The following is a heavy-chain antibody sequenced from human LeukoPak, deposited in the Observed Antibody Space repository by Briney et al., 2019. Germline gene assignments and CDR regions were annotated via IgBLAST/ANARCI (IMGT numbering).Heavy chain of an antibody. CDR1: GFTFSIYG. D-gene: IGHD3-10*01. V-gene: IGHV3-30*02. Sequence: PGGSLRLSCATSGFTFSIYGMYWVRQAPGKGLEWLTFIKYDGTDKYYVDSVKGRFTISRDNSKNTLYLQMNSLRAEDTAVYYCAKDHLRAWGVIIYWGQGTLVTVSS. J-gene: IGHJ4*02. CDR2: IKYDGTDK. CDR3: AKDHLRAWGVIIY.